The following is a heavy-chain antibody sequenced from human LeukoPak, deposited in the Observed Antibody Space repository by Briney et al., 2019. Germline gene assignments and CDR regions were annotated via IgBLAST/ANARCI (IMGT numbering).Heavy chain of an antibody. CDR2: IYYSGST. V-gene: IGHV4-59*06. D-gene: IGHD6-13*01. J-gene: IGHJ4*02. CDR1: GGSISSYY. Sequence: SETLSLTCTVSGGSISSYYWSWIRQPPGKGLEWIGYIYYSGSTYYNPSLKSRVTISVDTSKNQFSLKLSSVTAADTAVYYCARDSSSSSSLGYWGQGTLVTVSS. CDR3: ARDSSSSSSLGY.